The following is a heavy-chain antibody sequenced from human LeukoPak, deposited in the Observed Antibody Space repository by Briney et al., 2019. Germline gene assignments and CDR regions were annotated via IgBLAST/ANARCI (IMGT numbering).Heavy chain of an antibody. CDR1: GYTFTSYG. CDR3: ARGPDYDILTGYYTP. D-gene: IGHD3-9*01. V-gene: IGHV1-18*01. Sequence: GASVKVSCKASGYTFTSYGISWVRQAPGQGLEWMGWISAYNGNTNYAQKLQGRVTMTTDTSTSTAYMELRSLRSDDTAVYYCARGPDYDILTGYYTPWGQGTLVTVSS. J-gene: IGHJ5*02. CDR2: ISAYNGNT.